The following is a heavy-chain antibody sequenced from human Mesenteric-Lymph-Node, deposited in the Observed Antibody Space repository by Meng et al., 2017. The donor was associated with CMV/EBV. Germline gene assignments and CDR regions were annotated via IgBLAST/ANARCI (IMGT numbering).Heavy chain of an antibody. CDR1: RFTFSSYS. Sequence: GESLKISCAASRFTFSSYSMSWVRQAPGKGLEWVSVIYSGGSTYYADSVKGRFTIPRDNSKNTLYLQMNSLRAEDTAVYYCARGYSYGDYWGQGTLVTVSS. D-gene: IGHD5-18*01. CDR3: ARGYSYGDY. V-gene: IGHV3-53*01. CDR2: IYSGGST. J-gene: IGHJ4*02.